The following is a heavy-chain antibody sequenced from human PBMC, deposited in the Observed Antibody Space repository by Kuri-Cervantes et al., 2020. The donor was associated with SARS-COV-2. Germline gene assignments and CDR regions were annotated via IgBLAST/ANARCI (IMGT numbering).Heavy chain of an antibody. J-gene: IGHJ4*02. V-gene: IGHV3-64*02. CDR2: ISSNGGST. D-gene: IGHD4-17*01. CDR1: GFTFSSYA. CDR3: AKEATQEDYGDYGGLDY. Sequence: LSLTCAASGFTFSSYAMHWVRQAPGEGLEYVSAISSNGGSTYYADSVKGRFTISRDNSKNTLYLQMGSLRAEDTAVYYCAKEATQEDYGDYGGLDYWGQGTLVTVSS.